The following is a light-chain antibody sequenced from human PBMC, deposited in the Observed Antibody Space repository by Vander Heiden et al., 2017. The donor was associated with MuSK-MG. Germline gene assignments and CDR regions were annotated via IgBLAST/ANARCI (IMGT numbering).Light chain of an antibody. Sequence: SFELAQHHSVSMSPGQTASISCPGDNWGETYVCWYQQTPGQSPVLVIHHDTKRPTGIPERFSGSNSGNTATLTISGTQAMDEAEYYGQAWDSTIHVVFGGGTKLTVL. CDR2: HDT. V-gene: IGLV3-1*01. CDR1: NWGETY. CDR3: QAWDSTIHVV. J-gene: IGLJ2*01.